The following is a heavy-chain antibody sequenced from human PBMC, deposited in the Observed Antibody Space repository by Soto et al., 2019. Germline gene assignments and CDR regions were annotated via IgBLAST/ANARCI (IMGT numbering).Heavy chain of an antibody. CDR1: GFTFSSYG. D-gene: IGHD3-3*01. V-gene: IGHV3-30*18. CDR3: AKETYYDFWSGSTFDY. Sequence: QVQLVESGGGVVQPGRSLRLSCAASGFTFSSYGMHWVRQAPGKGLEWVAVISYDGSNKYYADSVKGRFTISRDNSKNTLYLQMNSLRAEDTAVYYCAKETYYDFWSGSTFDYWGQGTLVTVSS. CDR2: ISYDGSNK. J-gene: IGHJ4*02.